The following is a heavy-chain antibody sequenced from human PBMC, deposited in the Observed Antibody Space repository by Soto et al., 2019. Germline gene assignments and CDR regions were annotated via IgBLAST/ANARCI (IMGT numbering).Heavy chain of an antibody. V-gene: IGHV3-30-3*01. CDR3: ARDLSYSSSGYYYYYYGMDV. Sequence: QVQLVESGGGVVQPGRSLRLSCAASGFTFSSYAMHWVRQAPGKGLEWVAVISYDGSNKYYADTVKGRFTISRDNYKNALYLQMNSLRAEDTAVYYCARDLSYSSSGYYYYYYGMDVWGQGTTVTVSS. J-gene: IGHJ6*02. CDR2: ISYDGSNK. D-gene: IGHD6-13*01. CDR1: GFTFSSYA.